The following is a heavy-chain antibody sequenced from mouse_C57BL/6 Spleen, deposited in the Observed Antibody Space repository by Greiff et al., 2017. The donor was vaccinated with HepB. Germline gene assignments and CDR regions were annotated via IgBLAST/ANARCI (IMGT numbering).Heavy chain of an antibody. J-gene: IGHJ1*03. Sequence: EVKLVESGGGLVKPGGSLKLSCAASGFTFSSYAMSWVRQTPEKRLEWVATISDGGSYTYYPDNVKGRFTISRDNAKNNLYLQMSHLKSEDTAMYYCARDRVYDYDGFDVWGTGTTVTVSS. V-gene: IGHV5-4*01. D-gene: IGHD2-4*01. CDR2: ISDGGSYT. CDR3: ARDRVYDYDGFDV. CDR1: GFTFSSYA.